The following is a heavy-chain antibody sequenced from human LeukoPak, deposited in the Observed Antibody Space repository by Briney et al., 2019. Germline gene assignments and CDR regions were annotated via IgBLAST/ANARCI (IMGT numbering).Heavy chain of an antibody. Sequence: ASVKVSCKASGYTFTGYYMHWVRQAPGQGLEWMGWINPNSGGTNYAQKFQGRVTMTRDTSISTAYMELSRLRSDDTAVYYCARGCPIVVVVAATTAYNWFDPWGQGTLVTVSS. D-gene: IGHD2-15*01. J-gene: IGHJ5*02. CDR1: GYTFTGYY. CDR2: INPNSGGT. CDR3: ARGCPIVVVVAATTAYNWFDP. V-gene: IGHV1-2*02.